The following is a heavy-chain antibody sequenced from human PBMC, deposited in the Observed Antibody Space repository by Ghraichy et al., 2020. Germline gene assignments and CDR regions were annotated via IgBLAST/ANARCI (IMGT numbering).Heavy chain of an antibody. D-gene: IGHD6-19*01. J-gene: IGHJ6*02. CDR1: GGTFSSYA. CDR2: IIPIFGTA. CDR3: ARDPGWLESLYYYYGMDV. V-gene: IGHV1-69*13. Sequence: SVKVSCKASGGTFSSYAISWVRQAPGQGLEWMGGIIPIFGTANYAQKFQGRVTITADESTSTAYMELSSLRSEDTAVYYCARDPGWLESLYYYYGMDVWGQGTTVTVSS.